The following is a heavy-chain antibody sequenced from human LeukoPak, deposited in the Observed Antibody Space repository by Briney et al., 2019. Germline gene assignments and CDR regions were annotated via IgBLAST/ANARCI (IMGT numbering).Heavy chain of an antibody. CDR3: ARAGLGYGDYAAPFDP. V-gene: IGHV4-59*01. J-gene: IGHJ5*02. D-gene: IGHD4-17*01. Sequence: SESLTLTCAASGFTFSSYDRSWIRQPPGKGLEWIGYIYYSGSTNYNPSLKSRVTISVDTTKNQFSLKLSSVTAADTAVYYCARAGLGYGDYAAPFDPWGEGTLVTVSS. CDR1: GFTFSSYD. CDR2: IYYSGST.